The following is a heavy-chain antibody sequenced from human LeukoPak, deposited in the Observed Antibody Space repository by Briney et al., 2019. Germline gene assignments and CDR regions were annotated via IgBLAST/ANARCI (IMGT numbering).Heavy chain of an antibody. J-gene: IGHJ4*02. V-gene: IGHV3-7*01. D-gene: IGHD1-26*01. CDR2: IKQDGSAK. CDR3: ARGLVEVPGGDS. Sequence: GGSLRLSCAGSGFTFRNYWMSWVRQPTGKGLEWVANIKQDGSAKYYVDSVKGRFTISRDNAKNSVSLQMNSLRVEETAYYFGARGLVEVPGGDSWGQGTLVTVSS. CDR1: GFTFRNYW.